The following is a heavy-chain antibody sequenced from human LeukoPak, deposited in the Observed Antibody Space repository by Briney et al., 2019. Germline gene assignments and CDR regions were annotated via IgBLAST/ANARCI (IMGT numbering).Heavy chain of an antibody. D-gene: IGHD3-3*01. CDR1: GGTFSSYA. Sequence: ASVKVSCKASGGTFSSYAISWVRQAPGQGLEWLGRIIPILGIANYAQKFQGRVTMTRDTSISTAYMEVSRMTSDDTAVYYCATSGGTSGPELDYWGQGTLVTVSS. CDR2: IIPILGIA. J-gene: IGHJ4*02. CDR3: ATSGGTSGPELDY. V-gene: IGHV1-69*04.